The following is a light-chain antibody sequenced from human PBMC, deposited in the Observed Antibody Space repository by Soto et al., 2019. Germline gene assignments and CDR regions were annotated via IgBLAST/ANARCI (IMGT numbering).Light chain of an antibody. V-gene: IGKV3-20*01. CDR3: QHYGSSPPT. J-gene: IGKJ1*01. Sequence: IVLTQSPGTLSLSPGERTTLSCRASQSISRYLAWYQQKPGQGPRLLIYGASSRATGTPDRFSGSGSGTEFNITINTLEPEDFALYYCQHYGSSPPTFGQGTKVEIK. CDR2: GAS. CDR1: QSISRY.